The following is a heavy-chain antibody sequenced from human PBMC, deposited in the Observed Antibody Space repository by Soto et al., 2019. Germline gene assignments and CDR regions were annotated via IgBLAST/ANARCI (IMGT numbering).Heavy chain of an antibody. Sequence: ASVEVSCKASGYTFTGYYIHWVRQAPGQGLEWMGWINPNSGGTNYAQKFQGRVTMTRDTSISTAYMELSRLRSDDTAVYYCARESSSSSIHYYGMDVWGQGTTVS. CDR2: INPNSGGT. J-gene: IGHJ6*02. V-gene: IGHV1-2*02. CDR3: ARESSSSSIHYYGMDV. D-gene: IGHD6-6*01. CDR1: GYTFTGYY.